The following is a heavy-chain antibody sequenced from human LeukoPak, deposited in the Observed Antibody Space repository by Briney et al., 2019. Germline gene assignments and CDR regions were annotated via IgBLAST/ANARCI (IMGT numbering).Heavy chain of an antibody. CDR2: INPNGGST. J-gene: IGHJ6*03. D-gene: IGHD2-2*01. CDR3: ASAPHCSSTSCYYYYYMDV. Sequence: ASVKVSCKASGYTFTSYYMHWVRQAPGQGLEWMGIINPNGGSTNYAQKFQGRVTITADKSTSTAYMELSSLRSEDTAVYYCASAPHCSSTSCYYYYYMDVWGKGTTVTVSS. V-gene: IGHV1-46*01. CDR1: GYTFTSYY.